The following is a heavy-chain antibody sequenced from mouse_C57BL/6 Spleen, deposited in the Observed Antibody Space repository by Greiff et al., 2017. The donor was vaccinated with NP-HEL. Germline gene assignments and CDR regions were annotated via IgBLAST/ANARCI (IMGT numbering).Heavy chain of an antibody. CDR3: ARGSTMVTTAY. CDR1: GYAFSSSW. V-gene: IGHV1-82*01. Sequence: VKLQESGPELVKPGASVKISCKASGYAFSSSWMNWVKQRPGKGLEWIGRIYPGDGDTNYNGKFKGKATLTADKSSSTAYMQLSSLTSEDSAVYFCARGSTMVTTAYWGQGTLVTVSA. CDR2: IYPGDGDT. D-gene: IGHD2-2*01. J-gene: IGHJ3*01.